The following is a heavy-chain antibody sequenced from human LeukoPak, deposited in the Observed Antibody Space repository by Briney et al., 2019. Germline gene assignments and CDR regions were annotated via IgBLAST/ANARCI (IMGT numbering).Heavy chain of an antibody. Sequence: GGSLRLSCAASGFTFSSYAMHWVRQAPGKGLEWVAVISYDGSNKYYADSVKGRFTISRDNAKNSLYLQMNSLRAEDTAVYYCARFALKTPPTDWGQGTLVTVSS. CDR3: ARFALKTPPTD. CDR1: GFTFSSYA. J-gene: IGHJ4*02. CDR2: ISYDGSNK. V-gene: IGHV3-30*04.